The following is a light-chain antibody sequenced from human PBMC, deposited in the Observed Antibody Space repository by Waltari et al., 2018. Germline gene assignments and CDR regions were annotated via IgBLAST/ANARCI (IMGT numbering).Light chain of an antibody. Sequence: DIQMTQSPSSLSAYVGDRVTITCRASQSIGGYLNWYQQKPGKAPDLLLYDASSLQSGVPSRFSGSGFGTDFTLTISSLQPEDFATYYCQQSNSMPLTFGGGTMMEIK. V-gene: IGKV1-39*01. CDR2: DAS. J-gene: IGKJ4*01. CDR3: QQSNSMPLT. CDR1: QSIGGY.